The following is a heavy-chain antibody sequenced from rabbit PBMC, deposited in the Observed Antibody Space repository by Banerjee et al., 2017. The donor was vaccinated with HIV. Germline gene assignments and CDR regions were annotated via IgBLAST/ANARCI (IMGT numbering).Heavy chain of an antibody. CDR3: ARGGAGGGNGYDL. CDR1: GFSFSSYW. Sequence: QSLEESGGDLVKPGASLTLTCTASGFSFSSYWICWVRQAPGKGLEWIACIAIGDGNTYYATWAKGRFTIAKTSSTTVTLQMTSLTAADTATYFCARGGAGGGNGYDLWGQGTLVTVS. D-gene: IGHD6-1*01. CDR2: IAIGDGNT. V-gene: IGHV1S40*01. J-gene: IGHJ4*01.